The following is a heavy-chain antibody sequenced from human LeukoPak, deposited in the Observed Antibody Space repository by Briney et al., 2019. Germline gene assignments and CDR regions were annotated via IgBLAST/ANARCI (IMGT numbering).Heavy chain of an antibody. D-gene: IGHD2-15*01. Sequence: ASVKVSCKASGYTFTGYYIHWLRQAPGKGLEWMGGFDPEDGETIYAQKFQGRVTMTEDTSTDTAYMELSSLRSEDTAVYYCATVVVATRAELDYWGQGTLVTVSS. CDR1: GYTFTGYY. J-gene: IGHJ4*02. CDR2: FDPEDGET. V-gene: IGHV1-24*01. CDR3: ATVVVATRAELDY.